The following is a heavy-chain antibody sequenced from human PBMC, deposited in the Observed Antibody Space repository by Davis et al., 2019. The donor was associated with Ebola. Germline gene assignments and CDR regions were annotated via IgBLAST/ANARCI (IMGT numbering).Heavy chain of an antibody. V-gene: IGHV3-73*01. J-gene: IGHJ6*03. Sequence: PGGSLRLSCAASGFTFSGSAMHWVRQASGKGLEWVGRIRTKATNYATTYAASVKGRFTISRDDSKNTAYLQMNSLKTEDTAVYYCTRGWYYYMDVWGKGTTVTVSS. CDR3: TRGWYYYMDV. D-gene: IGHD6-19*01. CDR1: GFTFSGSA. CDR2: IRTKATNYAT.